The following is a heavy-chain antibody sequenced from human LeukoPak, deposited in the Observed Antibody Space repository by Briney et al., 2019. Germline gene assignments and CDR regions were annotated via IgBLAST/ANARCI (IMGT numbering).Heavy chain of an antibody. J-gene: IGHJ3*02. CDR2: VSGRGSST. Sequence: GGSLRLSCEASGLTFSAYAMSWVRQAPGKGLEWVSAVSGRGSSTFYADSVKGRFTISRDNSKNTLYLQMNSLRAEDTAVYYCASSWYSDAFDIWGQGTMVTVSS. V-gene: IGHV3-23*01. D-gene: IGHD6-13*01. CDR3: ASSWYSDAFDI. CDR1: GLTFSAYA.